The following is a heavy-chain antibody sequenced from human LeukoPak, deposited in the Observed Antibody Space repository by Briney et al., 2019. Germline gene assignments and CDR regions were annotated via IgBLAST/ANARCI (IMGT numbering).Heavy chain of an antibody. CDR1: GFTFSSYS. CDR2: ISSSSSYI. J-gene: IGHJ4*02. Sequence: GGSLRLSCAASGFTFSSYSMNWVRQAPEKGLEWVSSISSSSSYIYYADSVKGRFTISRDNAKNSLYLQMNSLRAEDTAVYYCARGDYYDSSGYGYWGQGTLVTVSS. V-gene: IGHV3-21*01. D-gene: IGHD3-22*01. CDR3: ARGDYYDSSGYGY.